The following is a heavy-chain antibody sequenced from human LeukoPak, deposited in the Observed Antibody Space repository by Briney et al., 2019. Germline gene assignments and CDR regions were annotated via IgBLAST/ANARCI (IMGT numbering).Heavy chain of an antibody. J-gene: IGHJ4*02. V-gene: IGHV3-30*01. CDR3: ARVYSTGYFYFDY. CDR1: GFTFSNYA. D-gene: IGHD3-22*01. CDR2: ISYDASSQ. Sequence: GRSLRLSCAASGFTFSNYAMHWVRQAPGKGLQWVAGISYDASSQFHADSVKGRFTISRDNSKSTLYLQMNSLRAEDTAVYYCARVYSTGYFYFDYWGQGTLVTVSS.